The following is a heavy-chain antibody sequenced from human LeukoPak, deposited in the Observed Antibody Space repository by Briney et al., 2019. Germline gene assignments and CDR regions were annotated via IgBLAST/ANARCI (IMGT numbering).Heavy chain of an antibody. Sequence: GGSLRLSCAASGFTFSSYWMHWVRQAPGKGLVWVSRINSDGSSTSYADSVKGRFTISRDNAKNTLYLQMNSLRAADTAVYYCARDPAYSGYDRYNWFDPWGQGTLVTVSS. CDR3: ARDPAYSGYDRYNWFDP. J-gene: IGHJ5*02. D-gene: IGHD5-12*01. CDR1: GFTFSSYW. V-gene: IGHV3-74*01. CDR2: INSDGSST.